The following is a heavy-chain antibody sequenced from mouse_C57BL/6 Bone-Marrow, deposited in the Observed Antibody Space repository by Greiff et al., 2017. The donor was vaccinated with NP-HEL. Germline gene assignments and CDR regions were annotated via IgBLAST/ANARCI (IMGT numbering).Heavy chain of an antibody. CDR1: GFTFSDYG. CDR2: ISSGSSTI. Sequence: EVKVEESGGGLVKPGGSLKLSCAASGFTFSDYGMHWVRQAPEKGLEWVAYISSGSSTIYYADTVKGRFTISRDNAKNTLFLQMTSLRSEDTAMYYCARRGYYGSSYVWYFDVWGTGTTVTVSS. D-gene: IGHD1-1*01. V-gene: IGHV5-17*01. CDR3: ARRGYYGSSYVWYFDV. J-gene: IGHJ1*03.